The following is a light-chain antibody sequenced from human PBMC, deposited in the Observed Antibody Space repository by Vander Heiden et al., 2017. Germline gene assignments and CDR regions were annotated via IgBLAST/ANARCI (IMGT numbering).Light chain of an antibody. CDR3: QQTYGSPRT. CDR1: QNITNY. Sequence: DIQMTQSPSSLSASIGDRVTTPCRASQNITNYLHWYQQKPGKAPKLLIYASSILQTGVPSRFSGSGSGTDFSLTISSLEPEDFATYHCQQTYGSPRTFGQGTKV. CDR2: ASS. J-gene: IGKJ1*01. V-gene: IGKV1-39*01.